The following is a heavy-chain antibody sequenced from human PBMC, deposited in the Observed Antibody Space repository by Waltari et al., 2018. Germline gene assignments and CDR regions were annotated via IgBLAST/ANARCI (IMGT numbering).Heavy chain of an antibody. CDR2: IIPIFGTA. Sequence: QVQLVQSGAEVKKPGSSVKVSCKASGSTFSSYAISWVRQAPGQGLEWMGGIIPIFGTANYAQKFQGRVTITTDESTSTAYMELSSLRSEDTAVYYCASQKGYCSGGSCYSRWFDPWGQGTLVTVSS. CDR1: GSTFSSYA. D-gene: IGHD2-15*01. V-gene: IGHV1-69*05. CDR3: ASQKGYCSGGSCYSRWFDP. J-gene: IGHJ5*02.